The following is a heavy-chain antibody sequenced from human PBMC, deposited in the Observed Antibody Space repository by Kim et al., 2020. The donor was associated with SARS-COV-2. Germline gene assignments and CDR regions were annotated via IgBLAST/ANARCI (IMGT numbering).Heavy chain of an antibody. D-gene: IGHD2-21*02. J-gene: IGHJ4*02. V-gene: IGHV3-23*01. CDR3: AKTGGNSGPNFDY. Sequence: YADSVKGRFTISRDNSQSTLYLQMNSLRAEDTAVYYCAKTGGNSGPNFDYWGQGTLVTVSS.